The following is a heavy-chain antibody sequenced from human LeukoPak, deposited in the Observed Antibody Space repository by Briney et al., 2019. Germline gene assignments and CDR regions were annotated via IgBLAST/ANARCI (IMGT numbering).Heavy chain of an antibody. CDR2: ISAYNGNT. CDR3: AHNYYDSSGYYYVWDY. CDR1: GYTFTSYG. V-gene: IGHV1-18*01. D-gene: IGHD3-22*01. Sequence: ASVKVSCTASGYTFTSYGISWVRQAPGQGLEWMGWISAYNGNTNYAQKLQGRVTMTTDTSTSTAYMELRSLRSDDTAVYYCAHNYYDSSGYYYVWDYWGQGTLVTVSS. J-gene: IGHJ4*02.